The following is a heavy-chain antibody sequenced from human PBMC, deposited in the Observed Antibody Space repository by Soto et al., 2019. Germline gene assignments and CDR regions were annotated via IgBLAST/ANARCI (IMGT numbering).Heavy chain of an antibody. V-gene: IGHV3-23*01. J-gene: IGHJ4*02. Sequence: EVQLLESGGGLVQPGGSLRLFCAASGFTFSSHAMSWVRQAPGKGLEWVSSTIDSGGRSYHADSVRGRFTISRDNSKNTLYLQMNSLRADDTAIYYCAKDKMEQWLVGGYYDYWGQGALVTVSS. CDR1: GFTFSSHA. D-gene: IGHD6-19*01. CDR3: AKDKMEQWLVGGYYDY. CDR2: TIDSGGRS.